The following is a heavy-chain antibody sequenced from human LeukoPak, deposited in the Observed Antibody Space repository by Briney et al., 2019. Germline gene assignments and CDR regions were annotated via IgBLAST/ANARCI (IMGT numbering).Heavy chain of an antibody. CDR2: IYYSGST. CDR1: GGAISSGSYY. D-gene: IGHD2-15*01. V-gene: IGHV4-39*01. CDR3: ARLYIVVVVAATSSMIGDAFDI. Sequence: SGTLSLTCTVSGGAISSGSYYWGWIRQPPGKGLGLIGSIYYSGSTYYNPSLKRRVTISVDTSKNQFSLKLSSVTAADTAVYYSARLYIVVVVAATSSMIGDAFDIWGQGTMVTVSS. J-gene: IGHJ3*02.